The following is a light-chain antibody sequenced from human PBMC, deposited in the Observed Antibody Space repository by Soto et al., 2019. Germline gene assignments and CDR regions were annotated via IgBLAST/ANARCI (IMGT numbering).Light chain of an antibody. Sequence: QSDLTQPASVSLSPGQSIAISCTGTRSDVGAYNYVSWYQQHPGKAPKLMISEVTNRPSGVSDRFSGSKSGNTASLTISGLQAEDEADYYCSSFTSRFTFVFGTGTKVTVL. V-gene: IGLV2-14*01. CDR3: SSFTSRFTFV. CDR1: RSDVGAYNY. CDR2: EVT. J-gene: IGLJ1*01.